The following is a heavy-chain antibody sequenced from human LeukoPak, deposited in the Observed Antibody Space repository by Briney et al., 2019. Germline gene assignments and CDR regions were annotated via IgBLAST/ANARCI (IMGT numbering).Heavy chain of an antibody. D-gene: IGHD3-22*01. Sequence: SETLSPTCTVSGGSISSSSYYWGWIRQPPGKGPEWIGSIYYSGSTYYNPSLKSRVTKSVDTSKNQFSLKLTSVTAADTAVYYCARQRYYYDSSGYSALSYFDYWGQGTLVTVSS. CDR1: GGSISSSSYY. CDR2: IYYSGST. V-gene: IGHV4-39*01. CDR3: ARQRYYYDSSGYSALSYFDY. J-gene: IGHJ4*02.